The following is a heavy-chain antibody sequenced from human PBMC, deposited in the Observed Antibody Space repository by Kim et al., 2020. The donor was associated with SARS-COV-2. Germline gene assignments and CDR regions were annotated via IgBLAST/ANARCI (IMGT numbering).Heavy chain of an antibody. D-gene: IGHD6-19*01. CDR3: ARASQWPTNWFDP. V-gene: IGHV4-59*01. Sequence: YNPALKGRVTLSVDTSKTQFSLKLSSVTAADTAVYYCARASQWPTNWFDPWGQGTLVTVSS. J-gene: IGHJ5*02.